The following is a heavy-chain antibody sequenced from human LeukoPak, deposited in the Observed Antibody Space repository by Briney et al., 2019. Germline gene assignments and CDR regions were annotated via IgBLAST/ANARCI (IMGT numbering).Heavy chain of an antibody. V-gene: IGHV4-34*01. D-gene: IGHD3-9*01. CDR1: GGSFSGYY. CDR2: INHSGST. Sequence: SETLSLTCAVYGGSFSGYYWSWIRQPPGKGLEWIGEINHSGSTNYNPSLKSRVTISVDTSENQFSLKLSSVTAADTAVYYCARGGDILTGYYHDYWGQGTLVTVSS. J-gene: IGHJ4*02. CDR3: ARGGDILTGYYHDY.